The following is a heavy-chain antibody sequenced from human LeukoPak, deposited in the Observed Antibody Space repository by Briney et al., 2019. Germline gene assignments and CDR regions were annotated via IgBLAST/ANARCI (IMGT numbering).Heavy chain of an antibody. Sequence: GGTLRLSCAASGFTFSSYGMSWVRQAPGKGLEWVSAISGSGGSTYYADSVKGRFTISRDNSKNTLYLQMNSLRAEDTAVYYCVRERYHGSGAPKFDYWGQGTLVTVSS. D-gene: IGHD3-10*01. CDR2: ISGSGGST. V-gene: IGHV3-23*01. CDR1: GFTFSSYG. CDR3: VRERYHGSGAPKFDY. J-gene: IGHJ4*02.